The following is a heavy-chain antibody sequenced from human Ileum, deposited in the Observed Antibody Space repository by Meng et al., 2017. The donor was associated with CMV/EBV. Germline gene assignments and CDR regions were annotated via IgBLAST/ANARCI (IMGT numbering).Heavy chain of an antibody. V-gene: IGHV3-23*01. Sequence: EVQLLESGGDLVQPGGSLRLSCVGSGFTFSSYALSWVCQAPGKGLEWVSTVSGSSITTYYADSVKGRFTISRDNYNDILSLEMNSLRVEDTALYYCVKDHKDWGHGTLVTVSS. CDR2: VSGSSITT. CDR1: GFTFSSYA. J-gene: IGHJ4*01. CDR3: VKDHKD.